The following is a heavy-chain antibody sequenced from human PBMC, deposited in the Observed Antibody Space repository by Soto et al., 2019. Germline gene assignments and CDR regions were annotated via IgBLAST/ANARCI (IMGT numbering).Heavy chain of an antibody. Sequence: ASVKVSCKASGYTFTSYGISWVRQAPGQGLEWMGWISAYNGNTNYAQKLQGRVTMTTDTSTSTAYMELRSLRSDDTAVYYCARDSGVTTFPYYYYYGMDVWGQGTTVT. D-gene: IGHD4-17*01. CDR3: ARDSGVTTFPYYYYYGMDV. J-gene: IGHJ6*02. CDR1: GYTFTSYG. V-gene: IGHV1-18*01. CDR2: ISAYNGNT.